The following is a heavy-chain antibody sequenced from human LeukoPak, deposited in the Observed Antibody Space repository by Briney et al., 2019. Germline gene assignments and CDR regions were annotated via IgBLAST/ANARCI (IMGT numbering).Heavy chain of an antibody. CDR2: IKTDGSEK. J-gene: IGHJ4*02. Sequence: GSLRLSCEASGFTFSNSWMTWVRQTPGKGLEWVANIKTDGSEKYYVDSVKGRFTISRDNAKNSLYLQMNSLRAEDTAVYYCARPLYYDFWSGYGYYFDYWGQGTLVTVSS. V-gene: IGHV3-7*01. CDR3: ARPLYYDFWSGYGYYFDY. CDR1: GFTFSNSW. D-gene: IGHD3-3*01.